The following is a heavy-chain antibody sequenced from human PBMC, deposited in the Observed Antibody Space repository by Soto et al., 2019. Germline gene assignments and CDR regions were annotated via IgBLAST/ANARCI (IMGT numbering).Heavy chain of an antibody. CDR1: GGSISNYY. J-gene: IGHJ4*02. D-gene: IGHD6-19*01. Sequence: QVQLQESGPGLVKPSETLSLTCTVSGGSISNYYWSWIRQAPGKRLEWIGYIYYTTNYNPSLKSRVTISADTSMNQISLKLTSVTAADTAVYYCARTSPVAGGFDYWGQGTLVTVSS. CDR3: ARTSPVAGGFDY. V-gene: IGHV4-59*01. CDR2: IYYTT.